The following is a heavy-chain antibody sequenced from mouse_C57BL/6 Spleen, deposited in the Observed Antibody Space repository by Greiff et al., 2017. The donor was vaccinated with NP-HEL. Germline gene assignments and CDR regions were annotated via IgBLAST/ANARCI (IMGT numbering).Heavy chain of an antibody. CDR1: GYTFTGYW. CDR3: FRWLPYYAMDY. V-gene: IGHV1-9*01. D-gene: IGHD2-3*01. CDR2: ILPGSGST. Sequence: QVQLQQSGAELMKPGASVKLSCKATGYTFTGYWIEWVKQRPGHGLEWIGEILPGSGSTNYNEKFKGKATFTADTSSNTAYMQLSSLTTEDSAIYYCFRWLPYYAMDYWGQGTSVTVSS. J-gene: IGHJ4*01.